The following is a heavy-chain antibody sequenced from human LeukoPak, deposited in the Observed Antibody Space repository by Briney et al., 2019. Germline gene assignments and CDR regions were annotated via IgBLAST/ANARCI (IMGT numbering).Heavy chain of an antibody. CDR2: ITPGGGT. D-gene: IGHD5-24*01. V-gene: IGHV1-2*02. J-gene: IGHJ4*02. Sequence: ASVKVSCKASGYTFTSYAIHWVRQAPGQGLEWMGWITPGGGTNYPQKFQGRVAITWDTSITTAYMDLRRLTSDDTAVYYCARDRYGDGFAHLDYWGQGALVTVSS. CDR1: GYTFTSYA. CDR3: ARDRYGDGFAHLDY.